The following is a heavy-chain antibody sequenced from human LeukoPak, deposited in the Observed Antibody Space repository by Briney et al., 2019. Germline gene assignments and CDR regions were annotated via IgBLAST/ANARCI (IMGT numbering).Heavy chain of an antibody. CDR2: IYHNGAT. J-gene: IGHJ4*02. CDR3: VRNAGNSDYDS. Sequence: SETLSLTCAVSGDSISNRNCWTWVRQPPGKGLEWIGEIYHNGATNYKPSLKSRVTMSLDKSKNQFSLRLNSVTAADTAVYYCVRNAGNSDYDSWGQGTLVTVSS. V-gene: IGHV4-4*02. D-gene: IGHD4-23*01. CDR1: GDSISNRNC.